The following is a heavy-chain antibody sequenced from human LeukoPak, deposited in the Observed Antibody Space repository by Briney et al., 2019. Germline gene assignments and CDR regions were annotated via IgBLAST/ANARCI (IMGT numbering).Heavy chain of an antibody. J-gene: IGHJ5*02. D-gene: IGHD3-10*01. CDR3: ARDRYYGSGSYGGNWFDP. V-gene: IGHV1-69*13. CDR1: GYTFSGYY. Sequence: SVKVSCKASGYTFSGYYMHWVRQAPGQGLEWMGGIIPIFGTANYAQKFQGRVTITADESTSTAYMELSSLRSEDTAVYYCARDRYYGSGSYGGNWFDPWGQGTLVTVSS. CDR2: IIPIFGTA.